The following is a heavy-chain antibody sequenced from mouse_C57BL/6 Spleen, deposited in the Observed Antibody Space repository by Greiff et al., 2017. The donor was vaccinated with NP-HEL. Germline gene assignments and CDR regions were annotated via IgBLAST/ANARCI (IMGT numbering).Heavy chain of an antibody. CDR1: GFSLTSYG. Sequence: VQLQESGPGLVQPSQSLSITCTVSGFSLTSYGVHWVRQSPGKGLEWLGVIWSGGSTDYNAAFISRLSISKDNSKSQVFFKMNSLQADDTAIYYCARNMKGTYYGSSYDAMDYWGQGTSVTVSS. D-gene: IGHD1-1*01. CDR2: IWSGGST. V-gene: IGHV2-2*01. CDR3: ARNMKGTYYGSSYDAMDY. J-gene: IGHJ4*01.